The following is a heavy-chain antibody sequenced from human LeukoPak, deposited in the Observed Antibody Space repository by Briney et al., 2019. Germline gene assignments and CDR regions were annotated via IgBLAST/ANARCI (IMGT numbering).Heavy chain of an antibody. CDR2: IYRTGNT. CDR1: GGSISSGNYY. CDR3: ARVSTTSSYNWFDP. J-gene: IGHJ5*02. V-gene: IGHV4-31*03. D-gene: IGHD1-1*01. Sequence: SQTLSLTCTVSGGSISSGNYYWTWIRQHPGKGLEWIGYIYRTGNTFYNPSLNSRHTMSVDTSKNQFSLNLSSVTAADTAVYSCARVSTTSSYNWFDPWGQGILVTVSS.